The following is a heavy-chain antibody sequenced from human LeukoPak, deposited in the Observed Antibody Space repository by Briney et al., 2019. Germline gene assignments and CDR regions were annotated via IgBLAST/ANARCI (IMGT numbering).Heavy chain of an antibody. CDR3: ARTLGYCSSTSCYEHYYYYMDV. CDR1: GGSISSYY. D-gene: IGHD2-2*01. J-gene: IGHJ6*03. V-gene: IGHV4-59*01. CDR2: IYYSGST. Sequence: SETLSLTCTVSGGSISSYYWSWIRQPPGKGLEWIGYIYYSGSTNYNPSLKSRVTISVDTSKNQFSLKLSSVTAADTAVYYCARTLGYCSSTSCYEHYYYYMDVWGKGTTVTISS.